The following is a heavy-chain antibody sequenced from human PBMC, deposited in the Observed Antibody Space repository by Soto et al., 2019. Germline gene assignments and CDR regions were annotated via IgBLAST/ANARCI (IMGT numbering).Heavy chain of an antibody. Sequence: QLQLQESGPGLVKPSETLSLTCSVSDDSINSDKYYWGWIRQPPGKGLEWIGSIYYRGNAYYNPSFLTRVTISLDKSKSHFSLKLNSVTAADSAVYFCARLEGLATISYYFDFWGPGALVTVSS. D-gene: IGHD5-12*01. V-gene: IGHV4-39*01. CDR3: ARLEGLATISYYFDF. CDR1: DDSINSDKYY. CDR2: IYYRGNA. J-gene: IGHJ4*02.